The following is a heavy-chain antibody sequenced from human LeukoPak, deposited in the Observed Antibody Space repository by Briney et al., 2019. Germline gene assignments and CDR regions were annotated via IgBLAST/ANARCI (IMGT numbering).Heavy chain of an antibody. Sequence: GGSLRLSCAASGFTFSSYSMKWVRQAPGKGLEWVSSISSSSRYIYYADSVKGRFTISRANAKNSLDLQMNSLRAEYTAVYYCARIYCGTIWSDGRQFVDVWGKGTTVTVSS. CDR3: ARIYCGTIWSDGRQFVDV. V-gene: IGHV3-21*01. CDR2: ISSSSRYI. D-gene: IGHD2-21*01. J-gene: IGHJ6*04. CDR1: GFTFSSYS.